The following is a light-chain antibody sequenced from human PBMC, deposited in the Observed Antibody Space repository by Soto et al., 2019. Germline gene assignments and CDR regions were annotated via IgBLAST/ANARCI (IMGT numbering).Light chain of an antibody. V-gene: IGLV2-14*03. J-gene: IGLJ1*01. Sequence: QSVLNQPASVSGSPGQSITISCTGTSSDVGGYSYVCWYQHHPGKAPKLIISDVSNRPSGVSNRFSGSKSGNTASLTISGLQAEDEADYYCSSFTSSTTYVFGTGTKVTVL. CDR2: DVS. CDR3: SSFTSSTTYV. CDR1: SSDVGGYSY.